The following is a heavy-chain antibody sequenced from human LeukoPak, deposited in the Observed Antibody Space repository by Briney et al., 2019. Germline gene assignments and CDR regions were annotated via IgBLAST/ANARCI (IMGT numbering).Heavy chain of an antibody. CDR3: ARVLAAGTTYFFCYYMDV. V-gene: IGHV4-4*07. D-gene: IGHD6-13*01. CDR2: IYSSGST. J-gene: IGHJ6*03. Sequence: SETLSLTCTVSGGSISSYYWSWIRQPAGKGLEWIGRIYSSGSTNYNPSLKSRVTMSVDTSKNQFSQKLSSVTAADTAVYYCARVLAAGTTYFFCYYMDVWGKGTTVTVSS. CDR1: GGSISSYY.